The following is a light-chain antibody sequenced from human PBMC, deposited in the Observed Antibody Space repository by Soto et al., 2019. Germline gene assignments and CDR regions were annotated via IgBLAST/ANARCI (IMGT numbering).Light chain of an antibody. CDR3: LQDYNYPWT. V-gene: IGKV1-6*01. CDR1: QGIRND. CDR2: AAS. Sequence: AIQMTHSPSSLSASVVDIVTITCRASQGIRNDLGWYQQKPGKAPKLLIYAASSLQSGVPSRFSGSGSGTDFTLTISSLQPEDFATYYCLQDYNYPWTFGQGTKVDIK. J-gene: IGKJ1*01.